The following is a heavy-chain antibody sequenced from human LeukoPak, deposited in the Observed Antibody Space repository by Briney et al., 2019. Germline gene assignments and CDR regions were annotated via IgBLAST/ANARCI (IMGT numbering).Heavy chain of an antibody. J-gene: IGHJ5*02. CDR1: GGSISSGGYY. D-gene: IGHD5-12*01. V-gene: IGHV4-31*03. CDR3: ARGGYSGYGS. CDR2: IYYSGST. Sequence: PSQTLSLTCTVSGGSISSGGYYWSWIRQHPGKGLEWIGYIYYSGSTDYNPSLKSRVTISVDTSKNQFSLKLSSVTAADTAMYYCARGGYSGYGSWGQGTLVTVSS.